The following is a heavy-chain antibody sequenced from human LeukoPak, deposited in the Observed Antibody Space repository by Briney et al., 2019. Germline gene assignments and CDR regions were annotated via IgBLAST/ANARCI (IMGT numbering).Heavy chain of an antibody. V-gene: IGHV1-2*02. D-gene: IGHD3-9*01. J-gene: IGHJ4*02. CDR2: INPNRGGT. Sequence: ASVKVSCKASVYTFTGYYMYWVRQAPGQGLEWMGWINPNRGGTNYAQKFQGRVNMTRDTSISTAYMELSRLRSDDTAVYYCARGDILTGYYYFDYWGQGTLVTVSS. CDR1: VYTFTGYY. CDR3: ARGDILTGYYYFDY.